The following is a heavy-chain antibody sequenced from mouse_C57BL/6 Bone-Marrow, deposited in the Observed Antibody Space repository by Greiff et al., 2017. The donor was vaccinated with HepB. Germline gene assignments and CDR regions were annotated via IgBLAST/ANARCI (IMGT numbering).Heavy chain of an antibody. CDR3: ARSDAFAY. J-gene: IGHJ3*01. CDR2: ISSGSSTI. D-gene: IGHD2-3*01. Sequence: EVQGVESGGGLVKPGGSLKLSCAASGFTFSDYGMHWVRQAPEKGLEWVAYISSGSSTIYYADTVTGRFTISRDNAKNTLFLQMTSLRSEDTAMYYCARSDAFAYWGQGTLVTVSA. CDR1: GFTFSDYG. V-gene: IGHV5-17*01.